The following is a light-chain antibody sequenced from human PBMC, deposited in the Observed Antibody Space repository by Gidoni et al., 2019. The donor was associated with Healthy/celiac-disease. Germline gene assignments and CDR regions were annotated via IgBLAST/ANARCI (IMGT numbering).Light chain of an antibody. CDR2: GAS. J-gene: IGKJ2*01. Sequence: EIVLTQSPGTLSLSPGERATLSCSASQSVRISYLAWYQQKPGQPPRLLIYGASSRATGIPDRFSGSGSGTDFTLTISRLEPEDFAVYYCQQYGSSPPYTFGQGTKLEIK. V-gene: IGKV3-20*01. CDR1: QSVRISY. CDR3: QQYGSSPPYT.